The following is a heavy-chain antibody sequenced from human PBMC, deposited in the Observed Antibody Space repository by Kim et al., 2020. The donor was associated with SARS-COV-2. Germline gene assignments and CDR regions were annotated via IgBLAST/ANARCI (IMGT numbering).Heavy chain of an antibody. D-gene: IGHD1-26*01. CDR1: GGSISSYY. Sequence: SETLSLTCTVSGGSISSYYWSWIRQPPGKGLEWIGYIYYSGSTNYNPSLKSRVTISVDTSKNQFSLKLSSVTAADTAVYYCARDDRTRWAYYFDYWGQGTLVTVSS. CDR3: ARDDRTRWAYYFDY. CDR2: IYYSGST. V-gene: IGHV4-59*01. J-gene: IGHJ4*02.